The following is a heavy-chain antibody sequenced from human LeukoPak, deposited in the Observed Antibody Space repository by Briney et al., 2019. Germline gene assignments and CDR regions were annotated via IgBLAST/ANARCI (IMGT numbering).Heavy chain of an antibody. CDR2: IGTAGDT. J-gene: IGHJ4*02. D-gene: IGHD1-1*01. Sequence: GGSLRLSCAASGFTFSDYDMHWVRQATGKGLEWVSAIGTAGDTYYTGSVKGRFTISKENAKNSLYLQMNSLRAGDTAVYYCARVAKERVGGVYYFDYWGQGTLVTASS. CDR1: GFTFSDYD. CDR3: ARVAKERVGGVYYFDY. V-gene: IGHV3-13*01.